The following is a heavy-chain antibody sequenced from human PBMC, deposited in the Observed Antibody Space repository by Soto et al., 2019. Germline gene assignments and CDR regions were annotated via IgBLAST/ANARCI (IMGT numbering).Heavy chain of an antibody. J-gene: IGHJ4*02. CDR2: FRTGGDDGTT. D-gene: IGHD3-10*01. CDR3: AKKVNSGPGSQYFDY. Sequence: GGSLRLSCAASGFTFSSYSMSWVRQAPGKGLEWVSGFRTGGDDGTTYYADSVKGRFTISRDNSKNTLFLQMNSLRAEDTAIYYCAKKVNSGPGSQYFDYWGQGTLVTVYS. V-gene: IGHV3-23*01. CDR1: GFTFSSYS.